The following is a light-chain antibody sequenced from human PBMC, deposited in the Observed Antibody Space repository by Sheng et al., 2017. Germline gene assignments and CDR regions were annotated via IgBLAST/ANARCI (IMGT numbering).Light chain of an antibody. V-gene: IGKV1-33*01. CDR2: DAS. CDR1: QDINNY. CDR3: QQANSFPLT. J-gene: IGKJ4*01. Sequence: DIQMTQSPSSLSAFVGDRVIITCQASQDINNYLNWYQQKPGKAPKLLIYDASNLETGVPSRFSGSGSGTDFTLTISSLQPEDFATYYCQQANSFPLTFGGGTKVEIK.